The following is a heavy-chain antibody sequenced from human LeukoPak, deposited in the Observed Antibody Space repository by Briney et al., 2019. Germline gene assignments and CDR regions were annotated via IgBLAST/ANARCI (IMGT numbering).Heavy chain of an antibody. V-gene: IGHV4-34*01. D-gene: IGHD2-21*02. Sequence: SETLSLTCAVYGGSFSGYYWSWIRQPPGKGLEWIGSLYHSGRTYYKPSLKSRATISVDKSKNQCSLKLRSVTAADTAVYYCARHALATVTDPSFDYWGQGTLVTVSS. CDR3: ARHALATVTDPSFDY. J-gene: IGHJ4*02. CDR2: LYHSGRT. CDR1: GGSFSGYY.